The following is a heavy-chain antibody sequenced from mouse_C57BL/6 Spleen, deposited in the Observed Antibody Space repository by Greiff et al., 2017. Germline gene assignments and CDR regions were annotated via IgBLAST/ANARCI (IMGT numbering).Heavy chain of an antibody. J-gene: IGHJ1*03. D-gene: IGHD1-1*01. CDR1: GFTFSDYG. CDR2: ISSGSSTI. CDR3: ASNSPYYDGSSDWDFDV. V-gene: IGHV5-17*01. Sequence: EMMLVESGGGLVKPGGSLKLSCAASGFTFSDYGMHWVRQAPAKGLESVAYISSGSSTIYYEDTVKGRFTISRDNAKNTLFLQLTSLRSEDTATYYCASNSPYYDGSSDWDFDVWGTGTTVTVSS.